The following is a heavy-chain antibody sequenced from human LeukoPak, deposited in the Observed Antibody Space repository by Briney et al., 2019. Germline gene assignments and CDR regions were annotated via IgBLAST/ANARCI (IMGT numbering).Heavy chain of an antibody. CDR1: GGSISSSSYY. CDR2: TYYSGST. V-gene: IGHV4-39*01. D-gene: IGHD3-22*01. CDR3: ARPRGPPSSGYIPEAFDI. J-gene: IGHJ3*02. Sequence: QLQLQESGPGLVKPSETLSLTCTVSGGSISSSSYYWGWIRQPPGKGLEWIGSTYYSGSTYYNPSLKSRVTISVDTSKNQFSLKLSSVTAADTAVYYCARPRGPPSSGYIPEAFDIWGQGTMVTVSS.